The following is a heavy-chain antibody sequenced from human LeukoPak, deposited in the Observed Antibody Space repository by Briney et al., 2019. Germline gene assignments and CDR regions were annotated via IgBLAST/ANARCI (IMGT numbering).Heavy chain of an antibody. J-gene: IGHJ1*01. V-gene: IGHV3-21*01. Sequence: PGGSLRLSCAASGFTFSSYSMNWVRQAPGKGLEWVSSISSSSSYIYYADSVKGRFTISRDNAKSTAYLQMNSLRSEDTAVYYCARNDPDSSEDWGQGTLVTVSS. CDR2: ISSSSSYI. D-gene: IGHD3-22*01. CDR1: GFTFSSYS. CDR3: ARNDPDSSED.